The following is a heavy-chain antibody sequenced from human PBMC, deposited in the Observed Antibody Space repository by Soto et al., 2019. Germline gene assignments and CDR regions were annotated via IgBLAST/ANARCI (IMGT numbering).Heavy chain of an antibody. Sequence: ASVKVSCKTSGYTFTSYGTSCVRQAPGQGLEWMGWITANNVNTNYAQKFQGRVTMTTDTSTATAYMELRSLRSDDTAVYYCARDMGGYYFEPNDYWGQGTLVTVSS. V-gene: IGHV1-18*01. D-gene: IGHD3-22*01. CDR3: ARDMGGYYFEPNDY. CDR1: GYTFTSYG. CDR2: ITANNVNT. J-gene: IGHJ4*02.